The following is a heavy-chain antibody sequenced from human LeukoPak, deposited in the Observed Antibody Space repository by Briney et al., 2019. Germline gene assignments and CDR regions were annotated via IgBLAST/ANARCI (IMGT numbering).Heavy chain of an antibody. D-gene: IGHD3-22*01. Sequence: PSETLSLTCTVSGGSISSSSYYWGWIRQPPGKGLEWIGSIYYSGSTYYNPSLKSRVTISVDTSKNQFSLKLSSVTAADTAVYYCASGGSGYFRKTNWFDPWGQGTLVTVSS. J-gene: IGHJ5*02. CDR3: ASGGSGYFRKTNWFDP. V-gene: IGHV4-39*07. CDR1: GGSISSSSYY. CDR2: IYYSGST.